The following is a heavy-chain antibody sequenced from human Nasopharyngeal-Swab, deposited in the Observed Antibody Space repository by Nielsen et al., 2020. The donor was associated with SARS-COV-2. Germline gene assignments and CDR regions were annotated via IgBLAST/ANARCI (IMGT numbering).Heavy chain of an antibody. J-gene: IGHJ6*02. CDR3: ARAGRVGDAFTGLDV. V-gene: IGHV4-34*01. Sequence: GSLRLSCSVSGGSFTGFYWNWIRQSPGKGLEWIGEINHNERTNYNPSLMSRVTLLIDTANNQVSLKLSDVTATDTAVYYCARAGRVGDAFTGLDVWGQGTTVTVSS. CDR2: INHNERT. CDR1: GGSFTGFY. D-gene: IGHD1-26*01.